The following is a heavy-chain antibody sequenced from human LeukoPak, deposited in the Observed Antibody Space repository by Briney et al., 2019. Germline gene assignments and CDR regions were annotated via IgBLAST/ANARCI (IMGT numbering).Heavy chain of an antibody. CDR3: AKGLKTAVGPYMGYHYYMDV. D-gene: IGHD5-18*01. CDR1: GFTFSKYA. CDR2: INDRGTGT. J-gene: IGHJ6*03. V-gene: IGHV3-23*01. Sequence: GGSLRLSCAASGFTFSKYAMRWVRQAPGKGLEWVSTINDRGTGTYYADSVKGRFTISRDNSKNTLSLQMNSLRAEDTAVYYCAKGLKTAVGPYMGYHYYMDVWGKGTTVTVS.